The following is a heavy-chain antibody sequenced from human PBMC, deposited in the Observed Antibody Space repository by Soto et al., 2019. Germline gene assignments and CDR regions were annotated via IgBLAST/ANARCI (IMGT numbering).Heavy chain of an antibody. CDR3: VGTPGYSSGWYLLF. V-gene: IGHV4-4*02. J-gene: IGHJ4*02. Sequence: KTSETLSLTCAVSGGSISSSNWWSWVRQPPGKGLEWIGEIYHSGSTNYNPSLKSRVTISVDKSKNQFSLKLSSVTAEDTAVYYCVGTPGYSSGWYLLFWGQGTLVTVSS. CDR1: GGSISSSNW. CDR2: IYHSGST. D-gene: IGHD6-19*01.